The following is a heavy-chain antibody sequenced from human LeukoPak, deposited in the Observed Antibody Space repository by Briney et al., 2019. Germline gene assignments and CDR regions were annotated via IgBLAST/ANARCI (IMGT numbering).Heavy chain of an antibody. D-gene: IGHD3-22*01. CDR2: ISYDGSNK. Sequence: GGSLRLSCAASGFTFSSYAMHWVRQAPGKGLEWVAVISYDGSNKYYADSVKGRFTISRDNSKNTLYLQMNSLRAEDTAVYYCAREPYYYDSSGAPYYWFDYRGQGTLVTVSS. CDR3: AREPYYYDSSGAPYYWFDY. J-gene: IGHJ4*02. CDR1: GFTFSSYA. V-gene: IGHV3-30*04.